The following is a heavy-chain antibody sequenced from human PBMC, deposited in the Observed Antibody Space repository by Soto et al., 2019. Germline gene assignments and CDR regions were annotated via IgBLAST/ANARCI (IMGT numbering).Heavy chain of an antibody. CDR2: IKQDGTER. V-gene: IGHV3-7*01. Sequence: RRLSCAASGFTFSTFWMSWVRQAPGKGLEWVANIKQDGTERNDVDSVKGRFTISRDNAKNSLYLQMNSLRAEDTAVYYCARGLFNYYYGMDVWGQGTTVTVSS. CDR3: ARGLFNYYYGMDV. J-gene: IGHJ6*02. CDR1: GFTFSTFW.